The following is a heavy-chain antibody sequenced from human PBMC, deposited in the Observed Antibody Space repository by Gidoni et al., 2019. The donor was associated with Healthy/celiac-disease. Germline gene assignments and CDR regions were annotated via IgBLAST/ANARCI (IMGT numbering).Heavy chain of an antibody. V-gene: IGHV4-34*01. CDR1: GGSFSGYY. CDR2: INHSGST. Sequence: QVQLQQWGAGLLKPSETLSLTCAVYGGSFSGYYWSWIRQPPGKGLEWIGEINHSGSTNYNPSLKSRVTISVDTSKNQFSLKLSSVTAADTAVYYCARGPGGGSGYYPPPLKYFQHWGQGTLVTVSS. CDR3: ARGPGGGSGYYPPPLKYFQH. D-gene: IGHD3-22*01. J-gene: IGHJ1*01.